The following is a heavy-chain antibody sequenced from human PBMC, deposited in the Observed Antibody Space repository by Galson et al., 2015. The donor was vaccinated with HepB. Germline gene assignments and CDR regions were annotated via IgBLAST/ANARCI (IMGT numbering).Heavy chain of an antibody. J-gene: IGHJ5*01. CDR2: ISNDGTIT. Sequence: SLRLSCAASGFTFSHYWMHWVRQVPGKGLAWVSLISNDGTITHYADSVKGRFTISRDNARNTVYLQMDSLRAEDTAVYYCARVYSGWYWFDSWGQGTLVTVSS. CDR1: GFTFSHYW. V-gene: IGHV3-74*01. CDR3: ARVYSGWYWFDS. D-gene: IGHD6-19*01.